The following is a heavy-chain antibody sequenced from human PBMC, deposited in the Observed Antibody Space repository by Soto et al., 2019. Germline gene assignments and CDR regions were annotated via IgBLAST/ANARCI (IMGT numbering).Heavy chain of an antibody. CDR2: IYYSGST. CDR3: ARRPYRLRYCSSTSCSSRYYYYGMDV. V-gene: IGHV4-39*01. CDR1: GGSISSSSYY. D-gene: IGHD2-2*01. J-gene: IGHJ6*02. Sequence: QLQLQESGPGLVKPSETLSLTCTVSGGSISSSSYYWGWIRQPPGKGLEWIGSIYYSGSTYYNPSLKSRVTISVDTSKNQFSLKLSSVTAADTAVYYCARRPYRLRYCSSTSCSSRYYYYGMDVWGQGTTVTVSS.